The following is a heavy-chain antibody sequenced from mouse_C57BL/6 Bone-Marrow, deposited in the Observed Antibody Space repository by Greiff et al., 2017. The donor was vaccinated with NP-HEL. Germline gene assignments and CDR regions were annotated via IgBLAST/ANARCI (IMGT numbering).Heavy chain of an antibody. D-gene: IGHD2-4*01. V-gene: IGHV1-80*01. Sequence: VQLQQSGAELVKPGASVKISCKASGYAFSSYWMNWVKQRPGQGLEWIGQIYPGDGDTNYNGKFKGKATLTADKSSSTAYMQLSSLTSEDSAVYFWARSHYEYGDAFAYWGQGTLVTVSA. CDR3: ARSHYEYGDAFAY. J-gene: IGHJ3*01. CDR1: GYAFSSYW. CDR2: IYPGDGDT.